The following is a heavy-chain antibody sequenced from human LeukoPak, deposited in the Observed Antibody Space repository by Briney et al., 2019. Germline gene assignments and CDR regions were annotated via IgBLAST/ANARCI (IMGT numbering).Heavy chain of an antibody. J-gene: IGHJ4*02. V-gene: IGHV5-51*01. Sequence: GESLKISCKGSGYKFTSYWIGWVRQMPGKGLEWMGIIYPGDSDTRYSPSFQGQVTISADKSISTAYLQWSSLQASDTAVYYCARSSIAVAGHFDYWGQGTLVTVSS. CDR2: IYPGDSDT. CDR3: ARSSIAVAGHFDY. D-gene: IGHD6-19*01. CDR1: GYKFTSYW.